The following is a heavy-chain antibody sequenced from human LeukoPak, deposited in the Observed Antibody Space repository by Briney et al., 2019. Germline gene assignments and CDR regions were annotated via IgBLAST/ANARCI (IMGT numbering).Heavy chain of an antibody. CDR1: GGSISSSSYY. V-gene: IGHV4-39*01. D-gene: IGHD2-2*01. CDR2: IYYSGST. CDR3: ARHLGDVVVVPAAKNWFDP. J-gene: IGHJ5*02. Sequence: PSETLSPTCTVSGGSISSSSYYWGWIRQPPGKGLEWIGSIYYSGSTYYNPSLKSRVTISVDTSKNQFSLKLSSVTAADTAVYYCARHLGDVVVVPAAKNWFDPWGQGTLVTVSS.